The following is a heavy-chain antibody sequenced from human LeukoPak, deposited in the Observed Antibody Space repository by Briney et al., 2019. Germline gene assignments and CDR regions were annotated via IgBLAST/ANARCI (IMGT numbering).Heavy chain of an antibody. V-gene: IGHV3/OR16-10*01. J-gene: IGHJ6*02. Sequence: GGSLRHSCAGSGFTFSSYATHWVRQAPGKGLEWVSGIGSGGGTYYADSVKGRFTISRDNAKNSLYLQMDSLRAEDTAVYYCARDNYGMDVWGQGTTVTVSS. CDR2: IGSGGGT. CDR1: GFTFSSYA. CDR3: ARDNYGMDV.